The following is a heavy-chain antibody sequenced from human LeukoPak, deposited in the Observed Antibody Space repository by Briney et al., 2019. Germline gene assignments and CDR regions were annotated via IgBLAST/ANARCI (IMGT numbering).Heavy chain of an antibody. CDR1: GFTFSSYA. D-gene: IGHD3-22*01. V-gene: IGHV3-23*01. CDR3: AKGRSYDSSGYYEYFQH. CDR2: ISGSGGST. J-gene: IGHJ1*01. Sequence: GGSLRLSCAASGFTFSSYAMSWVRQAPGKGLEWVSAISGSGGSTYYADSVKGRFTISRDNSKNTLYLQMNSLRAEDTAVYYCAKGRSYDSSGYYEYFQHWGQGTLVTVSS.